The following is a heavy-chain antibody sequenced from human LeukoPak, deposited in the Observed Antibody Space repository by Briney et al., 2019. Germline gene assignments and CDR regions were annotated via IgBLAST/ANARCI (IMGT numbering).Heavy chain of an antibody. CDR3: VRGLYWTSTNCYKDY. D-gene: IGHD2-2*02. CDR1: GGSFSGYY. Sequence: SETLSLTCVVYGGSFSGYYWSWIRQPPGKGLEWIGEINHSGGTNYNPSLKSRVIISADTSKNQFSLKLYSVTAADTAVYYCVRGLYWTSTNCYKDYWGQGTLVTVSS. J-gene: IGHJ4*02. V-gene: IGHV4-34*01. CDR2: INHSGGT.